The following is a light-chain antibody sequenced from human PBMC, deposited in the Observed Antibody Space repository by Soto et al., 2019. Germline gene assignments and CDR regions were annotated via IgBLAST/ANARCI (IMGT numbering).Light chain of an antibody. CDR1: SSDVGGYNY. CDR3: CSYAGSYTLYV. V-gene: IGLV2-11*01. Sequence: QRALTQLRSVSGAPRQAVTISRTGTSSDVGGYNYVSWYQQHPGKAPKLMIYDVSKRPSGVPDRFSGSKSGNTASLTISGLQAEDEADYYCCSYAGSYTLYVFGTGTKVTVL. CDR2: DVS. J-gene: IGLJ1*01.